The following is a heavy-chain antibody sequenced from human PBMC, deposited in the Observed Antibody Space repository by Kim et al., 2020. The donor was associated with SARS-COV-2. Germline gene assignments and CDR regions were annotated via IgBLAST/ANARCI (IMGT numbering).Heavy chain of an antibody. D-gene: IGHD1-20*01. CDR2: ISYDGSNK. Sequence: GGSLRLSCAASGFTFSSYGMHWVRQAPGKGLEWVAVISYDGSNKYYADSVKGRFTISRDNSKNTLYLQMNSLRAEDTAVYYCANGGITGTTSPFDYWGQGTLVTVSS. CDR1: GFTFSSYG. V-gene: IGHV3-30*18. J-gene: IGHJ4*02. CDR3: ANGGITGTTSPFDY.